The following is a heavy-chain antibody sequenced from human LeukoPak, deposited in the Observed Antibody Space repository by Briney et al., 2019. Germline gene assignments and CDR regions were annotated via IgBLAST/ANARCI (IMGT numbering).Heavy chain of an antibody. J-gene: IGHJ4*02. CDR3: ARHQLHLVGATTFVLRD. V-gene: IGHV4-59*08. D-gene: IGHD1-26*01. CDR2: IYYSGST. Sequence: SETLSLTCTVSGGSICSYYWSWIRQPPGKGLEWIGYIYYSGSTNYNPSLKSRVTISVDTSKNQFSLKLSSVTAADTAVYYCARHQLHLVGATTFVLRDWGQGTLVTVSS. CDR1: GGSICSYY.